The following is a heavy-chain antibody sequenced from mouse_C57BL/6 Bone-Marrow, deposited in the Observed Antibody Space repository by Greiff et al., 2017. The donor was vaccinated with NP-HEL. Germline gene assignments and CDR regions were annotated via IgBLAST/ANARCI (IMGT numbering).Heavy chain of an antibody. Sequence: VQLQQSGPELVKPGASVKISCKASGYTFTDYYMNWVKQSHGKSLEWIGDINPNNGGTSYNQKFKGKATLTVDKSSSTAYMELRSLTSEDSAVYYCAREGNLLPDYWGQGTSVTVSS. CDR3: AREGNLLPDY. V-gene: IGHV1-26*01. J-gene: IGHJ4*01. CDR2: INPNNGGT. CDR1: GYTFTDYY. D-gene: IGHD2-10*01.